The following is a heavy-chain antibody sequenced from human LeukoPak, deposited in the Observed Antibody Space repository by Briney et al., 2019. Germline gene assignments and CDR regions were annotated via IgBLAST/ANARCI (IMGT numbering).Heavy chain of an antibody. J-gene: IGHJ6*04. CDR3: ARAGYSSGPYYYYYGMDV. D-gene: IGHD6-19*01. V-gene: IGHV4-4*02. CDR2: IYHSGST. CDR1: GGSISSSNW. Sequence: PSETLSLTCAVSGGSISSSNWRSWVRQPPGKGLEWIGEIYHSGSTNYNPSLKSRVTISVDKSKNQFSLKLSSVAAADTAVYYCARAGYSSGPYYYYYGMDVWGKGTTVTVSS.